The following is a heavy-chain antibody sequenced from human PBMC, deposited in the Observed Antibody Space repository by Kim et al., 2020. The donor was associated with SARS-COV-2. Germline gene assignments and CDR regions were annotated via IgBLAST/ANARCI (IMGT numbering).Heavy chain of an antibody. Sequence: GGSLRLSCAASGFTFSGHGMTWVRQAPGKGLEWLSYITSGGDHIHYVDSVRGRFTISRDNAQNSLYLQMNSLKDEDTAVYYCAKVGVHYLGPLDYWGQGALVTVSS. V-gene: IGHV3-48*02. D-gene: IGHD3-16*01. J-gene: IGHJ4*02. CDR3: AKVGVHYLGPLDY. CDR2: ITSGGDHI. CDR1: GFTFSGHG.